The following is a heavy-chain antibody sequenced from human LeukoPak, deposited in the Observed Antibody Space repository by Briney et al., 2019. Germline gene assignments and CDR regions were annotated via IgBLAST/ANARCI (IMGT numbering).Heavy chain of an antibody. Sequence: SETLSLTCTVSGGSIFSYYWSWMRQPPGKGLEWMGYIYYSGSTNYNPSLKSRVTISVDTSKNQFSLRVSSVTAADTAVYYCARHLNNCGDDCYIFDYWGQGTLVTVSS. J-gene: IGHJ4*02. CDR3: ARHLNNCGDDCYIFDY. D-gene: IGHD2-21*01. CDR2: IYYSGST. CDR1: GGSIFSYY. V-gene: IGHV4-59*08.